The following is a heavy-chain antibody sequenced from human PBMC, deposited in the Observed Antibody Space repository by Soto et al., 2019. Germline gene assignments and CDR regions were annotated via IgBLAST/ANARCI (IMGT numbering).Heavy chain of an antibody. CDR3: ARVRIMTSDNWFDP. Sequence: LRLSCAASGFTFSSYGMHWVRQAPGKGLEWVAVIWYDGSNKYYADSVKGRFTISRDNSKNTLYLQMNSLRAEDTAVYYCARVRIMTSDNWFDPWGQGTLVTVSS. CDR1: GFTFSSYG. V-gene: IGHV3-33*01. CDR2: IWYDGSNK. J-gene: IGHJ5*02.